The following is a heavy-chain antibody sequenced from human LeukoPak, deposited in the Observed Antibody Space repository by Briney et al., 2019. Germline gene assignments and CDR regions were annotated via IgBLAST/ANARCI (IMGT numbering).Heavy chain of an antibody. V-gene: IGHV4-59*01. Sequence: SETLSLTCTVSGGSISSYYWSWIRQPPGRGLEWIGYIYYSGSTNYNPSLKSRVTISVDTSKNQFSLKLSSVTAADTAVYYCASLSSGSYNWFDPWGQGTLVTVSS. CDR2: IYYSGST. CDR1: GGSISSYY. J-gene: IGHJ5*02. D-gene: IGHD1-26*01. CDR3: ASLSSGSYNWFDP.